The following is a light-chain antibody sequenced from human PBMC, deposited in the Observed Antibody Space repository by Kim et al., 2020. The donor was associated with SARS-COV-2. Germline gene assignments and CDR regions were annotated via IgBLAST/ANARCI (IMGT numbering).Light chain of an antibody. V-gene: IGKV1-16*01. CDR1: QRIRKY. CDR3: QQYDSYPLT. CDR2: GAS. J-gene: IGKJ4*01. Sequence: ASVGDTASTTRRASQRIRKYIASYQQKQEKAPKSPIYGASSLQSGVPSRFTASGSVTDFTLTITSLQPEDFATYYCQQYDSYPLTFGGGTKVDIK.